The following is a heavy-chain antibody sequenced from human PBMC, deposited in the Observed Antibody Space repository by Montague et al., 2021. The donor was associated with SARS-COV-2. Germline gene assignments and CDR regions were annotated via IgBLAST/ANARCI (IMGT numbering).Heavy chain of an antibody. D-gene: IGHD4-17*01. CDR3: ARTPHGDYSALFDY. V-gene: IGHV2-70*01. Sequence: PALVKPTQTLTLPCTFSVFTLTTSGMCVRWTCSSRGNALEGLALTNSHCKKCYSTSLKDRRTISKDTSKNHVVLTMTNMDPLDTATYHCARTPHGDYSALFDYWGQGILVTVSP. J-gene: IGHJ4*02. CDR2: TNSHCKK. CDR1: VFTLTTSGMC.